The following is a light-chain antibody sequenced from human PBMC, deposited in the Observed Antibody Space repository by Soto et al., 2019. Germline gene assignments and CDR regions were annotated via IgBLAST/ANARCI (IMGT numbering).Light chain of an antibody. CDR2: END. CDR1: YSNIGSHH. V-gene: IGLV1-47*01. J-gene: IGLJ3*02. Sequence: QSVLTQPPSASGTPGQRVDISCSGSYSNIGSHHVHWYQQVPGTAPKLLMYENDQRPSGVPERSSGSKSDTSASLAISGLRSDDEADYYCATWDDGLSAGVFGGGTKLTVL. CDR3: ATWDDGLSAGV.